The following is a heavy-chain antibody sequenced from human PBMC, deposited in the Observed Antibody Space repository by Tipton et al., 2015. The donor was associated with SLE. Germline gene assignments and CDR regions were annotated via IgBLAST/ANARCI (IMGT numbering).Heavy chain of an antibody. CDR2: IYHSGST. J-gene: IGHJ4*02. V-gene: IGHV4-59*01. CDR3: ARVSIVVVTGYFDY. D-gene: IGHD2-2*01. CDR1: GGSISSYY. Sequence: TLSLTCTVSGGSISSYYWSWIRQPPGKGLEWIGYIYHSGSTNYNPSLKSRVTISVDTSKNQFSLKLSSVTAADTAVYYCARVSIVVVTGYFDYWGQGTLVTVSS.